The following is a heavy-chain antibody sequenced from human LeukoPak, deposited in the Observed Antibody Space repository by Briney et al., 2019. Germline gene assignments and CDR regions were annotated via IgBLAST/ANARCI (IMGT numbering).Heavy chain of an antibody. CDR2: IKQDGSEK. D-gene: IGHD2-21*02. CDR1: GFTFSSYW. Sequence: TGGSLRLSCAASGFTFSSYWMSWVRQAPGKGLEWVANIKQDGSEKYYVDSVKGRFTISRDNANNLLYLLVTSLRAEDTAVYYCARDPGVTPPWFDYWGQGTLVTVSS. V-gene: IGHV3-7*01. J-gene: IGHJ4*02. CDR3: ARDPGVTPPWFDY.